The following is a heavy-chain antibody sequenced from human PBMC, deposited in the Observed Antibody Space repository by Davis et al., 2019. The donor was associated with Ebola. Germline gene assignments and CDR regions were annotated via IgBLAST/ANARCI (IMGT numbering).Heavy chain of an antibody. CDR2: ISSSSSYI. V-gene: IGHV3-21*04. J-gene: IGHJ4*02. Sequence: GESLKISCAASGFTFSSYSMNWVRQAPGKGLEWVSSISSSSSYIYYADSVKGRFTISRDNAKNSLYLQMNSLRAEDTAVYYWARGYYGSGSRNYWGQGTLVTVSS. CDR3: ARGYYGSGSRNY. CDR1: GFTFSSYS. D-gene: IGHD3-10*01.